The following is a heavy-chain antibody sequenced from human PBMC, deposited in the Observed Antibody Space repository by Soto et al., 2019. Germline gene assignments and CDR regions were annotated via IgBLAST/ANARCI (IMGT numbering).Heavy chain of an antibody. CDR2: IAYGGSNT. CDR3: AKDLRDNWNPGAFDF. CDR1: GSGFTFSSFG. Sequence: SGGSLRLSCAASGSGFTFSSFGFHWVRQAPGKGLEWVALIAYGGSNTYYADSVKGRFTISRDNSKNTMYLHMNSLRPEDTAVYYCAKDLRDNWNPGAFDFWGQGTMVTVSS. D-gene: IGHD1-20*01. V-gene: IGHV3-30*18. J-gene: IGHJ3*01.